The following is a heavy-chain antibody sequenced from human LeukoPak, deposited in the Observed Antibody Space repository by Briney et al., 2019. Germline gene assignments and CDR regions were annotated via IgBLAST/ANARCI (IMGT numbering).Heavy chain of an antibody. CDR2: MNPNSGNT. Sequence: ASVKVSCKASGYTFTSYDINWVRQATGQGLEWMGWMNPNSGNTGYAQKFQGRVTMTRNTSISTAYMELSSLRSDDTAVYYCARDYRAYCGGDCYPPRSYWGQGTLVTVSS. CDR3: ARDYRAYCGGDCYPPRSY. J-gene: IGHJ4*02. D-gene: IGHD2-21*02. V-gene: IGHV1-8*01. CDR1: GYTFTSYD.